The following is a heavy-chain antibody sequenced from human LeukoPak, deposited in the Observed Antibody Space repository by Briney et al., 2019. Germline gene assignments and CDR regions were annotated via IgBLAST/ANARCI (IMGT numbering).Heavy chain of an antibody. J-gene: IGHJ4*02. D-gene: IGHD2-2*02. CDR3: AKESGYCSSTSCYKY. Sequence: GGSLRLSCAASGFTFSSYPMSWVRQAPGKGLEWVSAISGSGGSTYYADSVKGRFTISRDNSENTLYLQMNSLRAEDTAVYYCAKESGYCSSTSCYKYWGQGTLVTVSS. CDR2: ISGSGGST. CDR1: GFTFSSYP. V-gene: IGHV3-23*01.